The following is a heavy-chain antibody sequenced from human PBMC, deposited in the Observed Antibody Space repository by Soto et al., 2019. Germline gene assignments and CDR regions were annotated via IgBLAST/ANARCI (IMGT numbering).Heavy chain of an antibody. D-gene: IGHD3-22*01. CDR3: ARGYYDSRGYRGSWFDP. V-gene: IGHV6-1*01. Sequence: SQTLSLTCAISGDSVSSNSATWNWIRQSPSRGLEWLGRTYCRSTCYNDYAVSVKSRITFNADTSKNQFSLQLTSVTPEDSAVYYCARGYYDSRGYRGSWFDPWGQGTLVTVSS. J-gene: IGHJ5*02. CDR2: TYCRSTCYN. CDR1: GDSVSSNSAT.